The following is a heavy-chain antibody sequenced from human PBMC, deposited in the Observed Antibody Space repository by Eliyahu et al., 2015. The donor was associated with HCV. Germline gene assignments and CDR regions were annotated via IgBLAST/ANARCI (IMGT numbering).Heavy chain of an antibody. CDR1: GFTFSXVW. Sequence: EVQLVESGGGVVQPGGSLXLSCAASGFTFSXVWMNWVRQAPGTGLEWVANIKPDGSDKYYVDFVKGRFTISRDNAKNSLYLEMNSLRADDTAVYYCVRGSSSWGQGILVTVSS. V-gene: IGHV3-7*05. CDR3: VRGSSS. J-gene: IGHJ5*02. CDR2: IKPDGSDK. D-gene: IGHD6-6*01.